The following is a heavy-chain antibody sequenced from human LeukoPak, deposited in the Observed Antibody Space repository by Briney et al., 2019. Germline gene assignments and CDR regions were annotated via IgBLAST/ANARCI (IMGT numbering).Heavy chain of an antibody. CDR1: GFTFSSAW. D-gene: IGHD3-3*01. CDR2: VNQDGSGK. V-gene: IGHV3-7*01. Sequence: GGSLRLSCAASGFTFSSAWMSWVRQAPGKGLEWVANVNQDGSGKYYVDSVKGRFTISKDNAKNSLYLQMNSLRAEDTAVYYCAKANSITIFGVISPVDYWGQGTLVTVSS. J-gene: IGHJ4*02. CDR3: AKANSITIFGVISPVDY.